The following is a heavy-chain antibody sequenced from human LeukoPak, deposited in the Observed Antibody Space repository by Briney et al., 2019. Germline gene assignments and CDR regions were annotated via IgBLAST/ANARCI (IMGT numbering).Heavy chain of an antibody. J-gene: IGHJ4*02. V-gene: IGHV1-2*06. D-gene: IGHD5-24*01. CDR3: ARDPPSRDGYNYPDY. CDR2: INPNSGGT. Sequence: ASVKVSCKASGYTFTGYYMHWVRQAPGQGLEWMGRINPNSGGTNYAQKFQGRVTMTRDTSTSTVYMELSSLRSEDTAVYYCARDPPSRDGYNYPDYWGQGTLVTVSS. CDR1: GYTFTGYY.